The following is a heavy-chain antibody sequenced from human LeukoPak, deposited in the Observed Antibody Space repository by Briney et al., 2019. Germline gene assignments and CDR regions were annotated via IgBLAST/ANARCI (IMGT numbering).Heavy chain of an antibody. J-gene: IGHJ5*02. V-gene: IGHV4-39*07. D-gene: IGHD3-3*01. CDR2: IYYSGRT. CDR1: GGSISSSSYY. CDR3: ARGNYDFWSGYYLHWFDP. Sequence: SETLSLTCTVSGGSISSSSYYWGWIRQPPGKGLEWIGSIYYSGRTYYNPSLKSRATISVDTSKNQFSLKLSSVTAADTAVYYCARGNYDFWSGYYLHWFDPWGQGTLVTVSS.